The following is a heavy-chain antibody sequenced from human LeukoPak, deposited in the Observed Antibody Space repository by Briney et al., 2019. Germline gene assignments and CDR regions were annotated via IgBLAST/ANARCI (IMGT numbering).Heavy chain of an antibody. CDR2: ISGSGGST. Sequence: GGSLRLSCAASGFTFSSYAMSWVRQAPGKGLEWVSAISGSGGSTYYADSVKGRFTISRDNSKSTLYLQMNSLRAEDTAVYYCANYYDILTGTKNDAFDIWGQGTMVTVSS. CDR1: GFTFSSYA. CDR3: ANYYDILTGTKNDAFDI. V-gene: IGHV3-23*01. D-gene: IGHD3-9*01. J-gene: IGHJ3*02.